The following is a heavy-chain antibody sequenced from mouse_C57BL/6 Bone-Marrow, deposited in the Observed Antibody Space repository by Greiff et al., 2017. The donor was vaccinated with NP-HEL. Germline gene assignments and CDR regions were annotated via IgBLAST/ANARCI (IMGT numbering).Heavy chain of an antibody. D-gene: IGHD2-4*01. J-gene: IGHJ2*01. CDR3: AREGYSDSSFDY. Sequence: EVMLVESGPGLVKPSQTVFLTCTVTGISITTGNYRWSWIRQFPGNKLEWIGYIYYSGTITYNPSLTSRTTITRDTPKNQFFLEMNSLTSEVTATSYCAREGYSDSSFDYWGQGTTLTVSS. CDR2: IYYSGTI. V-gene: IGHV3-5*01. CDR1: GISITTGNYR.